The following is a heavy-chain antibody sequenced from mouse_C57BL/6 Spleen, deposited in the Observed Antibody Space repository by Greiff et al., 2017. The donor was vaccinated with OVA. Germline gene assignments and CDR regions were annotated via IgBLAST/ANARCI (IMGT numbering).Heavy chain of an antibody. Sequence: EVQVVESGGGLVKPGGSLKLSCAASGFTFSDYGMHWVRQAPEKGLEWVAYISSGSSTIYYADTGKGRFTISRDNAKNTLFLQMTSLRSEDTAMYYCARGWDYAMDYWGQGTSVTVSS. CDR1: GFTFSDYG. V-gene: IGHV5-17*01. J-gene: IGHJ4*01. D-gene: IGHD3-3*01. CDR2: ISSGSSTI. CDR3: ARGWDYAMDY.